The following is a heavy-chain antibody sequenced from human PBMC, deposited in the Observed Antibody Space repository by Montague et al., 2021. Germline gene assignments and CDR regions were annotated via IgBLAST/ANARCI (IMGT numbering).Heavy chain of an antibody. Sequence: SETLSLTCSVSGGSISRRPYYWAWIRQPPGKGLEWIATISYNGSPYSDSALKSRVTISVDTYKNQLSLRLTSVTATDTAVYYCARLTFAIGDTPEVFDIWGQGTTVTVSS. CDR3: ARLTFAIGDTPEVFDI. J-gene: IGHJ3*02. V-gene: IGHV4-39*01. D-gene: IGHD3/OR15-3a*01. CDR1: GGSISRRPYY. CDR2: ISYNGSP.